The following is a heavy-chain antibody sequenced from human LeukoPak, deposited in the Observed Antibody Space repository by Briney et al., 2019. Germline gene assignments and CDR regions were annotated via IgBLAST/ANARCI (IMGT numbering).Heavy chain of an antibody. D-gene: IGHD2/OR15-2a*01. CDR3: AGHHPRNTVDF. Sequence: SETLSLTCAVYGGSFSGYYWSWIRQPPGKGLEWIGEINHSGSTNYNPSLKSRVTISLDTTKNQFSLKLSSVTAADTAVYYCAGHHPRNTVDFWGQGTLVTVSS. V-gene: IGHV4-34*01. J-gene: IGHJ4*02. CDR1: GGSFSGYY. CDR2: INHSGST.